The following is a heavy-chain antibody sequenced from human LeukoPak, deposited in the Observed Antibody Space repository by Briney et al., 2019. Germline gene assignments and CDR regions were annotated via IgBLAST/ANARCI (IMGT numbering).Heavy chain of an antibody. V-gene: IGHV3-21*01. D-gene: IGHD3-9*01. Sequence: PGGSLRLSCAASGFTFSSYSMNWVCQAPGKGLEWVSSISSSSSYIYYADSVKGRFTISRDNAKNSLYLQMNSLRAEDTAVYYCARDDDWRSCDAFDIWGQGTMVTVSS. CDR1: GFTFSSYS. CDR3: ARDDDWRSCDAFDI. CDR2: ISSSSSYI. J-gene: IGHJ3*02.